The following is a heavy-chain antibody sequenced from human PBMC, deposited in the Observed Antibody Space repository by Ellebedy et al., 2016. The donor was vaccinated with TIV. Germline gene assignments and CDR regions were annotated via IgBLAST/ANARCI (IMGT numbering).Heavy chain of an antibody. D-gene: IGHD3-9*01. CDR2: IKEDGSQT. J-gene: IGHJ4*02. V-gene: IGHV3-7*03. Sequence: GESLKISCATSGFTFSTYWMAWVRQAPGKGLEWVANIKEDGSQTYYVGSVKGRFTISSDNAKNSLYLQMTGLRSDDTAVYYCATDRGYFTFDYWGQGSLITVSS. CDR1: GFTFSTYW. CDR3: ATDRGYFTFDY.